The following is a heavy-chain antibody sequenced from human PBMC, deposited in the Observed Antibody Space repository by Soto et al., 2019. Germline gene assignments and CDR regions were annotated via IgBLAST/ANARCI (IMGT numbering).Heavy chain of an antibody. CDR3: AHRGTLMSTWNYGAFDF. CDR1: GFSITTSGVG. J-gene: IGHJ3*01. CDR2: TYWDDDN. D-gene: IGHD1-7*01. V-gene: IGHV2-5*02. Sequence: QITLKESGPTLVKPTQTLTLTCSLSGFSITTSGVGVAWVRQPPGKALEWLAFTYWDDDNRYNPSLRTRLTTAKDASRNQVVLTMTNMDPADTATYYCAHRGTLMSTWNYGAFDFWGQGALVTV.